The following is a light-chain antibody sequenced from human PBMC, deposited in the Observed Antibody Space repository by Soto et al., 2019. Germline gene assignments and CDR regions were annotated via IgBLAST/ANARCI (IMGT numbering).Light chain of an antibody. Sequence: EIVMTQSPATLSVSPGEGATLSCKASQTVYNNLAWYQQRPGQPPRLLIYDASTRATGISARFSRSGYGTEFTLTISSLQSEDFAVYFCQQCRNWPLNFGGGTKVDIK. CDR3: QQCRNWPLN. J-gene: IGKJ4*01. V-gene: IGKV3-15*01. CDR1: QTVYNN. CDR2: DAS.